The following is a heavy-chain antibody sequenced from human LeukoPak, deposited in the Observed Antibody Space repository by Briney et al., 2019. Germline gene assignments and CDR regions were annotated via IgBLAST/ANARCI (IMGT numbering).Heavy chain of an antibody. D-gene: IGHD4-17*01. CDR2: ISSSSSTI. CDR3: ARDPSLYGDYVRWFDP. CDR1: GFTFSSYN. V-gene: IGHV3-48*02. J-gene: IGHJ5*02. Sequence: GGSLRLSCAASGFTFSSYNMNWVRQAPGKGLEWVSCISSSSSTIYYADSVKGRFTISRDNAKNSLYLQMNSLRDEDTAVYYCARDPSLYGDYVRWFDPWGQGTLVTVSS.